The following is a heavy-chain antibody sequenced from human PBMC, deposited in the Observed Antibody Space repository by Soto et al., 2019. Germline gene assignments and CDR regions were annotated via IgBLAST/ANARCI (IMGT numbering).Heavy chain of an antibody. CDR2: IYSGGST. D-gene: IGHD3-3*01. J-gene: IGHJ6*02. CDR3: ARYYDFWSGPPSYYYGIDV. V-gene: IGHV3-66*01. CDR1: GFTASSNY. Sequence: GGSLRLSCAASGFTASSNYMSWVRQAPGKGLEWVSVIYSGGSTYYADSVKGRFTISRDNSKNTLYLQMNSLRAEDTAVYYCARYYDFWSGPPSYYYGIDVWGQGTTVTVSS.